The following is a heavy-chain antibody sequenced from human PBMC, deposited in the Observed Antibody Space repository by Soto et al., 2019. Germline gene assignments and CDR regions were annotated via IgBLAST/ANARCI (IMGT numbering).Heavy chain of an antibody. CDR1: GYTFTSYA. V-gene: IGHV1-3*01. Sequence: ASVKVSCKASGYTFTSYAMHWVRQAPGERIEWMGWINPGNGNTNYSEKFQGRVTMTSNTSISTAYMDLISLRSEDTVVYYCARGGEDCSGCNCYLWRHSWGQGTLVTVSS. J-gene: IGHJ4*02. CDR2: INPGNGNT. CDR3: ARGGEDCSGCNCYLWRHS. D-gene: IGHD2-15*01.